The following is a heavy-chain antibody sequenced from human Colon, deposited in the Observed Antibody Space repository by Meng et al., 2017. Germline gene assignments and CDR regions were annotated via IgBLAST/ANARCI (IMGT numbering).Heavy chain of an antibody. CDR3: AVGPWELDY. D-gene: IGHD1-26*01. V-gene: IGHV4-61*01. Sequence: QVPVQESGPGLVRPSETLSLPCNVSGGSVSSGSHYWSWIRQPPGKGLEFIAYVDYYWNINYNPSLNSRATVSIDTSKTQFSLKVTSVTAADTAVYYCAVGPWELDYWGQGILVTVSS. J-gene: IGHJ4*02. CDR2: VDYYWNI. CDR1: GGSVSSGSHY.